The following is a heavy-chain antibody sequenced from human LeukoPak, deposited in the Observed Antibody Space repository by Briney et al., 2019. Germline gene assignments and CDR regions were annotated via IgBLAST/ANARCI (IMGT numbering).Heavy chain of an antibody. CDR3: ARLTTYYYYYMDV. V-gene: IGHV4-59*01. CDR1: GGSISSYY. D-gene: IGHD4-11*01. Sequence: SETLSLTCTVSGGSISSYYWSWIQQSPGKGLEWIGYIYYSGNTNYNPSLKSRVTISVDTSKNQFSLKLTSVTAADTAVYYCARLTTYYYYYMDVWGKGTTVTVSS. CDR2: IYYSGNT. J-gene: IGHJ6*03.